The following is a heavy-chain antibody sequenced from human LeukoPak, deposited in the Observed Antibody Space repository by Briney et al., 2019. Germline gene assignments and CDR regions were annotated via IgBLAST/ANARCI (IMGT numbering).Heavy chain of an antibody. CDR2: VSGGGHNI. J-gene: IGHJ4*02. D-gene: IGHD3-3*01. V-gene: IGHV3-23*01. Sequence: PGGSLRLSCAASGFTFSSYAMSWVRQAPGKGLEWVSVVSGGGHNIYYADSVKGRFTMSRDNSKNAVYLQMNSLRAEDTAVYYCAKDRSSWYYPFDSWGPGTLVTVSS. CDR1: GFTFSSYA. CDR3: AKDRSSWYYPFDS.